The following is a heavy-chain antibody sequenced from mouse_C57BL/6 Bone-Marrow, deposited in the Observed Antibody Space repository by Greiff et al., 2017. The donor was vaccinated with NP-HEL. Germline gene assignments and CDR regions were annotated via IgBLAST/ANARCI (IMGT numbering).Heavy chain of an antibody. V-gene: IGHV5-9*01. Sequence: EVKLVESGGGLVKPGGSLKLSCAASGFTFSSYTMSWVRQTPEKRLEWVATISGGGGNTYYPDSVKGRFTISRDHAKNTLYLQMSSLRSEDTALYYCARHVEPLGYYAMDYWGQGTSVTVSS. D-gene: IGHD6-1*01. CDR1: GFTFSSYT. CDR3: ARHVEPLGYYAMDY. J-gene: IGHJ4*01. CDR2: ISGGGGNT.